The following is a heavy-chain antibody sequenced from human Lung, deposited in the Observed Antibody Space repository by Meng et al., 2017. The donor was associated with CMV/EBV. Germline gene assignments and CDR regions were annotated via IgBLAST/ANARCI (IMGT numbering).Heavy chain of an antibody. D-gene: IGHD3-22*01. CDR2: INPNSGGT. V-gene: IGHV1-2*02. CDR3: AREDYHDSTSYQDFDY. Sequence: ASXXVSXKASGGTFRSTSLMWVRQAPGQGLEWMGWINPNSGGTNYAQKFQGRVTMTRDTSISTAYMELSRLRSDDTAVYYCAREDYHDSTSYQDFDYWGQGTLVTVSS. CDR1: GGTFRSTS. J-gene: IGHJ4*02.